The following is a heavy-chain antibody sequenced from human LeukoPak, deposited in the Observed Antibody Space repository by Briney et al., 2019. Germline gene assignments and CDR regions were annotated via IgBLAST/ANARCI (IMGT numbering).Heavy chain of an antibody. V-gene: IGHV3-21*01. CDR3: AREDYGSGWTGWFDP. CDR1: GFTFGLYT. J-gene: IGHJ5*02. CDR2: ISSSSGYI. Sequence: PGGSLRLSCAASGFTFGLYTMNWVRQAPGQGLEWVSSISSSSGYIYYADSVKGRFTISRDNAENSLYLQMNSLRAEDTAIYFCAREDYGSGWTGWFDPWGQGTLVTVPS. D-gene: IGHD6-19*01.